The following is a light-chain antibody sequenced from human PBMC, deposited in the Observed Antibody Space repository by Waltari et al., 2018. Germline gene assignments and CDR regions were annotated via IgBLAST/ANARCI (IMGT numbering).Light chain of an antibody. CDR2: DAS. CDR3: QQYYSSPFT. CDR1: QSINNW. Sequence: DIQMTQSPSTLSASVGDRVTITCRASQSINNWLAWFQQKPGKAPKLLIYDASSLESGVPSRFSGSGSGTEFTLTISSLQPDDFAVYYCQQYYSSPFTFGPGTKLEIK. V-gene: IGKV1-5*01. J-gene: IGKJ3*01.